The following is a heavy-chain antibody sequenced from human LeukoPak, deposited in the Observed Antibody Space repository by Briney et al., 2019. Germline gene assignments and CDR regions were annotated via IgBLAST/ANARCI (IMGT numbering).Heavy chain of an antibody. CDR2: ISGSGGST. J-gene: IGHJ4*02. Sequence: RSGGSLRLSCAASGFTFTTYAMSWVRQAPGNGLEWVSLISGSGGSTYYTDSVKGRFTISRDNSKNTLFLQMNSLRADDTAVYYCAKGRGDGYSYPLLFDSWGQGTLITVSS. V-gene: IGHV3-23*01. CDR1: GFTFTTYA. CDR3: AKGRGDGYSYPLLFDS. D-gene: IGHD5-24*01.